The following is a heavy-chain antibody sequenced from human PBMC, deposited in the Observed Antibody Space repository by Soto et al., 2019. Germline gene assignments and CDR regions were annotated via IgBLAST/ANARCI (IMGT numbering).Heavy chain of an antibody. V-gene: IGHV1-18*04. D-gene: IGHD5-12*01. CDR1: GYTFSSSA. CDR2: ISSSGVT. Sequence: QVRLVQSGPEVKKPEASVKVSCKASGYTFSSSAISWVRQAPGQGPEWMGWISSSGVTNYAQNFQGRVTLTVDSSTTTAYMAVRSLSSADTAIYYCVRDHGGYGTFDYWGQGTLVTVSS. J-gene: IGHJ4*02. CDR3: VRDHGGYGTFDY.